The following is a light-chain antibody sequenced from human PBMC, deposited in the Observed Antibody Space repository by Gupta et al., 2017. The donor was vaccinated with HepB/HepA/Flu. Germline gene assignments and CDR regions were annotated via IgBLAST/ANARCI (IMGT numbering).Light chain of an antibody. J-gene: IGLJ2*01. Sequence: SYALTQPPSVSVSPGQKASITCPGDKLGDKYACWYQQKPGQSPVLVIYHDSKRPSGIPERFSGSNSGNTATLTISGTQAMDEADYYCQAWDSSTYVVFGGGTKLTVL. CDR3: QAWDSSTYVV. V-gene: IGLV3-1*01. CDR1: KLGDKY. CDR2: HDS.